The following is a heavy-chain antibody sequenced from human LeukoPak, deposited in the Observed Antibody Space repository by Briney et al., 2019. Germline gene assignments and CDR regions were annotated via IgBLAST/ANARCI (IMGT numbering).Heavy chain of an antibody. CDR1: GNYW. CDR2: INSDGSWT. J-gene: IGHJ2*01. D-gene: IGHD2-15*01. V-gene: IGHV3-74*01. CDR3: ARDNAAPYWYFDL. Sequence: GGSLRLSCAASGNYWMHWVRQAPGKGLVWVSHINSDGSWTGYADSVKGRFTISKDNAKNTVYLQMNSLRAEDTAVYYCARDNAAPYWYFDLWGRGTLVTVSS.